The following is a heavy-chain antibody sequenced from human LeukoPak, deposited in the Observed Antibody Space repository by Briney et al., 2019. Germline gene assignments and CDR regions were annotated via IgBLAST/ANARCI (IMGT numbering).Heavy chain of an antibody. V-gene: IGHV4-59*08. CDR3: ARKDHRGAENFFDY. CDR2: IYYSGST. D-gene: IGHD3-10*01. J-gene: IGHJ4*02. CDR1: GGSISSYY. Sequence: SETLSLTCTVSGGSISSYYWSWIRQPPGKGLEWSGYIYYSGSTNYNPSLKSRVTISVDTSKNQFSLKLSSVTAADTAVYYCARKDHRGAENFFDYWGQGTLVTVSS.